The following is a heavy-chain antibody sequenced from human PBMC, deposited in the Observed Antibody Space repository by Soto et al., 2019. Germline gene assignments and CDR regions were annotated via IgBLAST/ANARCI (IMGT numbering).Heavy chain of an antibody. CDR3: ATVFEH. J-gene: IGHJ4*02. Sequence: VPLVESGGGSVQPGGSLRLSCVASGITFSGYWMHWVRQVPGKGPVWVARVDSAGSGTSYADSVKGRFTISRDNAKNTLSLQMYSLRVEDTAVYYCATVFEHWGQGIPVTVSS. CDR1: GITFSGYW. CDR2: VDSAGSGT. V-gene: IGHV3-74*01.